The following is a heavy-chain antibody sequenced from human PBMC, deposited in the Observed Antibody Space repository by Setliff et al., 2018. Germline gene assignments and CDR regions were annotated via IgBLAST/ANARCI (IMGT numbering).Heavy chain of an antibody. CDR3: ARHATYDYGSGNLPFDS. V-gene: IGHV4-34*12. J-gene: IGHJ4*02. CDR2: IMPGRDT. D-gene: IGHD3-10*01. Sequence: SETLSLTCAVYGDSLSGYYWSWIRQSPKKGLEWIGEIMPGRDTLYSPSLESRLTITIDTSKSQFSLKLSSVTAADTAVYYCARHATYDYGSGNLPFDSWGQGTLVTVSS. CDR1: GDSLSGYY.